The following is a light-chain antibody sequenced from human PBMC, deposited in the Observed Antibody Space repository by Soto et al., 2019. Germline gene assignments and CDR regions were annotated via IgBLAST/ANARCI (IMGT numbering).Light chain of an antibody. V-gene: IGKV3-20*01. CDR2: GAS. CDR3: QQYGRSPYT. Sequence: EIVLTQSPGTLSLSPGERATLSCRVSQSVSSTYLAWYQQKPGQAPRLLIYGASSRATGIPDRFSGSGSGTDFTLIISRLEPEDFAVYYCQQYGRSPYTFGQGTKLEIK. CDR1: QSVSSTY. J-gene: IGKJ2*01.